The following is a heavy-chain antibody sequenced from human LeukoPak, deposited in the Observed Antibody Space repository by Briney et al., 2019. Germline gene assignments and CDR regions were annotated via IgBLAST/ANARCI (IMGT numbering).Heavy chain of an antibody. CDR1: GGSISSGGYY. J-gene: IGHJ4*02. D-gene: IGHD3-3*01. V-gene: IGHV4-31*03. Sequence: PSETLSLTCTVSGGSISSGGYYWSWIRQHPGKGLEWIGYIYYSGSTYYNPSLKSRVTMSVDTSKNQFSLKLSSVTAADTSVYYCARGVDFWSGYFDYWGQGTLVTVSS. CDR3: ARGVDFWSGYFDY. CDR2: IYYSGST.